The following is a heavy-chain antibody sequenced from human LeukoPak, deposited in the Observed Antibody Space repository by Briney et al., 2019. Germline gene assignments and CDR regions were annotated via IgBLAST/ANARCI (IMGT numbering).Heavy chain of an antibody. CDR3: AGGGQWLAFDY. D-gene: IGHD6-19*01. V-gene: IGHV4-59*01. CDR2: IHYSGTN. CDR1: GGSISRYY. Sequence: SETLSLTCTVSGGSISRYYWSWIRQPPGKGLEWIGYIHYSGTNNYNHSLKSRVTTLVDTTKNQFSLKLSSVTAADTAVYYCAGGGQWLAFDYWGQGTLVTVSS. J-gene: IGHJ4*02.